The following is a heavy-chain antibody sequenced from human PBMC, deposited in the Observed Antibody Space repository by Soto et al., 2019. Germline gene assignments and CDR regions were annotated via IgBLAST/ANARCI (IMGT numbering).Heavy chain of an antibody. CDR1: ADSISSPNW. J-gene: IGHJ4*02. CDR3: TREGFDHRPDY. CDR2: MFASGSS. V-gene: IGHV4-4*02. Sequence: SETLSLTCAVSADSISSPNWWSWYRQPPGKGLELIGEMFASGSSNYKPSLNGRVTISLDTSKNHFSLKLTSLAAADTAIYYCTREGFDHRPDYWGQGIPVTVPS.